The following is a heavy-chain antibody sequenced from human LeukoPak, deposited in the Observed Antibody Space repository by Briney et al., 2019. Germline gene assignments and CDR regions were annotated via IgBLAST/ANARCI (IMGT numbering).Heavy chain of an antibody. V-gene: IGHV3-30*02. CDR3: AELGITMIGGV. Sequence: GGSLRLSCAASGFTFSDFGMHWVRQAPGKGLEWVALIRYDGNNKYYADSVKGRFTISRDNAKNSLYLQMNSLRAEDTAVYYCAELGITMIGGVWGKGTTVTISS. J-gene: IGHJ6*04. CDR1: GFTFSDFG. CDR2: IRYDGNNK. D-gene: IGHD3-10*02.